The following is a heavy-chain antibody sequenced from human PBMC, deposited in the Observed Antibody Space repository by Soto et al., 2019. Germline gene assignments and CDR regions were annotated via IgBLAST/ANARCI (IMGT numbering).Heavy chain of an antibody. CDR1: GFTFSTHA. CDR2: ILYDGNNK. V-gene: IGHV3-30-3*01. J-gene: IGHJ4*02. D-gene: IGHD1-26*01. CDR3: ARRGVGFDY. Sequence: QVQLVESGGGVAQPGRSLRLSCAASGFTFSTHAMHWVRQAPGKGLEWVAFILYDGNNKYYADSVKGRFTISRDNSKNTRYLQMNSLKPEDTAVYYCARRGVGFDYWGQGTLVTVSS.